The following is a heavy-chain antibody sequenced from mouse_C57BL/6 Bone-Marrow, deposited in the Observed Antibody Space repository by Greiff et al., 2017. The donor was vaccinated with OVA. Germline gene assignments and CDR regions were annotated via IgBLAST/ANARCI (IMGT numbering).Heavy chain of an antibody. Sequence: VQLKESGPGMVKPSQSLSLTCTVTGYSITSGYDWHWIRHFPGNKLEWMGYISYSGSTNYTPYLKSRISITHDTSKNHFFLTLNSVTTEDTATYYRARGNYDYDVDWFAYWGQGTLVTVSA. CDR3: ARGNYDYDVDWFAY. D-gene: IGHD2-4*01. CDR2: ISYSGST. J-gene: IGHJ3*01. V-gene: IGHV3-1*01. CDR1: GYSITSGYD.